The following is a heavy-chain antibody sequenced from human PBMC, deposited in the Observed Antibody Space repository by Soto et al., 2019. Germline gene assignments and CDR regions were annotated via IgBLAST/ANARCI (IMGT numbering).Heavy chain of an antibody. J-gene: IGHJ4*02. CDR2: IYYSGST. D-gene: IGHD3-22*01. CDR3: ARSWPYYYDSSGYYALDY. Sequence: SETLSLTCAVSGGSISSSSYYWGWIRQPPGKGLEWIGSIYYSGSTYYNPSLKSRVTISVDTSKNQFSLKLSSVTAADTAVYYCARSWPYYYDSSGYYALDYWGQGTLVTVSS. V-gene: IGHV4-39*01. CDR1: GGSISSSSYY.